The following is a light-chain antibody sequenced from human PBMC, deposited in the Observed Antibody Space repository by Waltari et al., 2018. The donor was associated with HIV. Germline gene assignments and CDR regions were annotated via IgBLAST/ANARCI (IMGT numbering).Light chain of an antibody. CDR3: QVWDSSSDHVL. Sequence: SSVLTQPPSVSVAPRKTARITCGGNNIQRKSVQWYQQKPGQAPALVIYYDSDRPSGIPERFSGSNSGDTATLTISRVGDGDEADYYCQVWDSSSDHVLFGGGTKLTVL. CDR1: NIQRKS. J-gene: IGLJ3*02. V-gene: IGLV3-21*04. CDR2: YDS.